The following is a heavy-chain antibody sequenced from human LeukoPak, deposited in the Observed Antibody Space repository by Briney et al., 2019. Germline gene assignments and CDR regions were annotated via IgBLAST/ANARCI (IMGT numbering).Heavy chain of an antibody. CDR2: IYSDGST. CDR1: GLIVSSNY. CDR3: ARELREHGVFDI. D-gene: IGHD1-26*01. V-gene: IGHV3-53*01. Sequence: GGSLRLSCAASGLIVSSNYISWVRQAPGKGLELVSEIYSDGSTYYAASVKGRFSFYRDNSKNTVYLQMNSLSADDTAVYYCARELREHGVFDIWGQGTMVSVSS. J-gene: IGHJ3*02.